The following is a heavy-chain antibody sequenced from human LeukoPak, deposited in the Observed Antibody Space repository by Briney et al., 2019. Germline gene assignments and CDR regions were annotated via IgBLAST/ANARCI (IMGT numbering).Heavy chain of an antibody. Sequence: HPGGSLRLSCAASGFTFRSYAMHWVRQAPGKGLEWEAAISYDGSNKKYADSVKGRFTISRDNSKNTLYLQMNSPRAEDTAVYYCAKDLTGPYFDWLLIDSFDYWGQGTLVTVSS. D-gene: IGHD3-9*01. J-gene: IGHJ4*02. CDR3: AKDLTGPYFDWLLIDSFDY. CDR1: GFTFRSYA. V-gene: IGHV3-30*04. CDR2: ISYDGSNK.